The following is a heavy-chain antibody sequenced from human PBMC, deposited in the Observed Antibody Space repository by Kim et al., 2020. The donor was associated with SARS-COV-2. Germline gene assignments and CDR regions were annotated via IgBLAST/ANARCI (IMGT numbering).Heavy chain of an antibody. CDR3: AGGIHYALDV. Sequence: SQTLSLTCAISGDSVSSNSGSWNWIRLSPSRGLEWLGRTYYRSRWFNDFGVSVKSRVTINPDTSKNQFSLQLNSVTPEDTGVYYCAGGIHYALDVWGQGT. V-gene: IGHV6-1*01. J-gene: IGHJ6*02. CDR1: GDSVSSNSGS. D-gene: IGHD3-16*01. CDR2: TYYRSRWFN.